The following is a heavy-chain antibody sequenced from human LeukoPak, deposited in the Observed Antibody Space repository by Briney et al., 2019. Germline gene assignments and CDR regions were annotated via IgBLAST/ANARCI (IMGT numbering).Heavy chain of an antibody. Sequence: GGSLRLSCAASGFTFSSYGMHWVRQAPGKGLEWVAVISYDGSNKYYADSVKGRFTISRDNSKNTLYLQMNSLRAEDTAVYYCAKDQSIVVVVAATRGMDVWGQGTTVAVSS. D-gene: IGHD2-15*01. CDR2: ISYDGSNK. CDR1: GFTFSSYG. CDR3: AKDQSIVVVVAATRGMDV. V-gene: IGHV3-30*18. J-gene: IGHJ6*02.